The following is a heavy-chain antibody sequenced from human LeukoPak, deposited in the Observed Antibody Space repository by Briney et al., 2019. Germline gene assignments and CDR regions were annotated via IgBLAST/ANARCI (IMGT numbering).Heavy chain of an antibody. CDR3: ASLKNYYDSSGYLVTDAFDI. V-gene: IGHV1-18*01. D-gene: IGHD3-22*01. J-gene: IGHJ3*02. CDR1: GYTFTTYN. CDR2: ISGYNGNT. Sequence: ASVKVSCKDSGYTFTTYNINWVRQAPGQGLEWMGWISGYNGNTNYAQKLQGRVTMTTDTSTSTAYVELRSLKSDDTAVYYCASLKNYYDSSGYLVTDAFDIWGQGTMVTVSS.